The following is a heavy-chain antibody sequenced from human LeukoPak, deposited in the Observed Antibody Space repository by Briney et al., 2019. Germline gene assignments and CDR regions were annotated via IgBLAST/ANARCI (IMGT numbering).Heavy chain of an antibody. D-gene: IGHD3-22*01. V-gene: IGHV3-53*01. Sequence: GTLSLTCAVSGGSILSTNWWSWVRQAPGKGLEWVSIIYSGGSTYYADSVKGRFIISRDNSKNTLYLQMNSLRAEDTAVYYCAGTYYYDTRVYWGQGTLVTVSS. CDR3: AGTYYYDTRVY. CDR2: IYSGGST. J-gene: IGHJ4*02. CDR1: GGSILSTNW.